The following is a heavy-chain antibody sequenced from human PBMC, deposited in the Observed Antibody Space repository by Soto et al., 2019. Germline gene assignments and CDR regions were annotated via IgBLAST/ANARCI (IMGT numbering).Heavy chain of an antibody. Sequence: QVRLVQSGAEVKKPGASVKVSCKASGYNFHSYGIPWVRQAPGQGLEWLGWISAYNGETHSGQMLQGRASLTIDIATSTAYMEVRSLKSDDTAVYYCARALEESGDVWAGVGRHWGKGTRVTVSS. J-gene: IGHJ4*02. CDR3: ARALEESGDVWAGVGRH. V-gene: IGHV1-18*01. CDR2: ISAYNGET. CDR1: GYNFHSYG. D-gene: IGHD3-9*01.